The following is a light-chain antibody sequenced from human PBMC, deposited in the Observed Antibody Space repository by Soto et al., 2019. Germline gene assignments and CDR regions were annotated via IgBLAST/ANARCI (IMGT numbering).Light chain of an antibody. CDR2: GAS. Sequence: EIGLTQSPGTLSLSPGERATLSCRASQSVRNNYLAWYQQGPGQAPRLLIHGASSRATGIPDRFSGSGSGTDFTLTISRLEPEDFAVYYCQQYGTSPRTFGQGTKVEIK. V-gene: IGKV3-20*01. CDR1: QSVRNNY. J-gene: IGKJ1*01. CDR3: QQYGTSPRT.